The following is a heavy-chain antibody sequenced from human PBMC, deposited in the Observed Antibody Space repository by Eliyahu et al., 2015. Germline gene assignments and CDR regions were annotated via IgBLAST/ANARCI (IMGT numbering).Heavy chain of an antibody. D-gene: IGHD3-3*01. J-gene: IGHJ4*02. V-gene: IGHV3-15*02. CDR2: IKSKTDGGTT. CDR1: GFTFXNAW. CDR3: TTTYYDFWSDHLNFFDY. Sequence: EVQLVESGGALVKPGGSLXLSCVASGFTFXNAWMXWVRQAPGKGLEWVGRIKSKTDGGTTDYAAPVKGRFTISRDDSKNTLFLQMNSLKTEDTGVYYCTTTYYDFWSDHLNFFDYWGQGTLVTVSS.